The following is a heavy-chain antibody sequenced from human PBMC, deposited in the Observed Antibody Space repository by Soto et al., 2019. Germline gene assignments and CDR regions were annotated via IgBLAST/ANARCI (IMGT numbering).Heavy chain of an antibody. V-gene: IGHV1-69*12. D-gene: IGHD5-18*01. Sequence: QVQLVQSGAEVKKPGSSVKVSCKASGGTFSSYAISWVRQAPGQGLEWMGGIIPIFGTANYAQKVQGRVTITADESTSTAYMELSMLRSEDTAVYCCAILPRVYSYVLGDYWGVGSLVTASS. CDR2: IIPIFGTA. CDR3: AILPRVYSYVLGDY. CDR1: GGTFSSYA. J-gene: IGHJ4*02.